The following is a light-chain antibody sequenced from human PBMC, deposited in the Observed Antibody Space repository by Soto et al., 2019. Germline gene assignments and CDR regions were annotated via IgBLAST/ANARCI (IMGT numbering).Light chain of an antibody. V-gene: IGLV2-8*01. J-gene: IGLJ3*02. Sequence: QSALTQPPSASGSPGQSVTISCTGTSSDVGGYNYVSWYQQHPGKAPKLMIYEVSKRPSGVPDRFSGSKSGNTASLTVSGLQAEDEADYYCSSYAGSNNFNLLWVFGGGTKLTVL. CDR1: SSDVGGYNY. CDR2: EVS. CDR3: SSYAGSNNFNLLWV.